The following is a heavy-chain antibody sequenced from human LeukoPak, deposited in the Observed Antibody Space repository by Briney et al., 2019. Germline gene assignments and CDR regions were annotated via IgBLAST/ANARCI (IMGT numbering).Heavy chain of an antibody. J-gene: IGHJ4*02. CDR2: IYYSGST. V-gene: IGHV4-59*08. D-gene: IGHD2-2*03. CDR1: GDSISSYY. Sequence: SETLSLTCTVSGDSISSYYWSWIRQPPGKGLEWIGYIYYSGSTNYNPSLKSRVTISVDTSKNQFSLKLSSVTAADTAVYYRARMDEGSFDCWGQGTLVTVSS. CDR3: ARMDEGSFDC.